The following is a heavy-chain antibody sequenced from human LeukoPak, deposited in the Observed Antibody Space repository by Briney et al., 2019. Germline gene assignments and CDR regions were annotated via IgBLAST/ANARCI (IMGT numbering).Heavy chain of an antibody. J-gene: IGHJ5*02. CDR2: IYYSGST. CDR1: GGSFSGYY. V-gene: IGHV4-31*11. CDR3: ARERTIRNWFDP. Sequence: SETLSLTCAVYGGSFSGYYWSWIRQHPGKGLEWIGYIYYSGSTYYNPSLKSRVTISVDTSKNQFSLKLSSVTAADTAVYYCARERTIRNWFDPWGQGTLVTVSS. D-gene: IGHD3-3*01.